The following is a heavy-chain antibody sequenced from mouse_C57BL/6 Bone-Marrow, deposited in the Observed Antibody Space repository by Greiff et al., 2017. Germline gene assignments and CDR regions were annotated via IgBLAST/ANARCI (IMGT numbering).Heavy chain of an antibody. CDR1: GYSITSGYY. J-gene: IGHJ4*01. CDR2: ISYDGSN. V-gene: IGHV3-6*01. CDR3: AGVTTTMDY. Sequence: EVQLQESGPGLVKPSQSLSLTCSVTGYSITSGYYWNWIRQFPGNKLEWMGYISYDGSNNYNPSLKNRISITRDTSKNQFFLKLNSVTTEDTATYYCAGVTTTMDYWGPGTSVTVSS. D-gene: IGHD2-2*01.